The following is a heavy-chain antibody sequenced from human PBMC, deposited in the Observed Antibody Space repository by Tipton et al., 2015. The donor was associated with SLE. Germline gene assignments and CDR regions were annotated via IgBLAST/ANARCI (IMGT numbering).Heavy chain of an antibody. V-gene: IGHV3-9*01. J-gene: IGHJ2*01. Sequence: SLRLSCAASGFTFDDYAMHWVRQAPGKGLEWVSGITWNSGSIGSADSVKGRFTISRDNARNSLYLQMNSLRAEDTAVYYCAKTPATDWYFDLWGRGTLVTVSS. CDR1: GFTFDDYA. CDR3: AKTPATDWYFDL. CDR2: ITWNSGSI. D-gene: IGHD2-15*01.